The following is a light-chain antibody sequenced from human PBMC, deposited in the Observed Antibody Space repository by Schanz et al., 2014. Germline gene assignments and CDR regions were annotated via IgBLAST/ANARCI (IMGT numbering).Light chain of an antibody. CDR1: QSVSSY. CDR2: DAS. J-gene: IGKJ3*01. V-gene: IGKV3-11*01. CDR3: QQRSNWPLT. Sequence: EIVLTQSPATLSLSPGERATLSCRASQSVSSYLAWYQQKPGQAPRLLIYDASNRATGIPARFSGSGSGTDFTLPISSREPEDFSVYYCQQRSNWPLTFGPGTKVDIK.